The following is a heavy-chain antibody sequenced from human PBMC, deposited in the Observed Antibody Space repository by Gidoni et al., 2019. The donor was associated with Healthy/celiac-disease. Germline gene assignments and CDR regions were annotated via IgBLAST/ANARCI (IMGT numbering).Heavy chain of an antibody. CDR1: GFTFSSYA. J-gene: IGHJ6*02. CDR2: ISGSVGST. CDR3: AKRGLLWFGETYGMDV. V-gene: IGHV3-23*01. D-gene: IGHD3-10*01. Sequence: EVQLLESGGGLVQPGGSLRLSCAASGFTFSSYAMSWVRQAPGKGLEWVSAISGSVGSTYYADSVKGRFTISRDNSKNTLYLQMNSLRAEDTAVYYCAKRGLLWFGETYGMDVWGQGTTVTVSS.